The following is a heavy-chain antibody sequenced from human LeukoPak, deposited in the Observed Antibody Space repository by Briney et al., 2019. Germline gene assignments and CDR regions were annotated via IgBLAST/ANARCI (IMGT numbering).Heavy chain of an antibody. CDR3: ARDLITMVRGASPYYYYGMDV. D-gene: IGHD3-10*01. CDR2: IYTSGST. CDR1: GGSISSYY. Sequence: SETLSLTCTVSGGSISSYYWSWIRQPAGKGLEWIGRIYTSGSTNYNPSLKSRVTMSVDTSKNQFSLKLSSVTAADTAVYYCARDLITMVRGASPYYYYGMDVWGQGTTVTVSS. J-gene: IGHJ6*02. V-gene: IGHV4-4*07.